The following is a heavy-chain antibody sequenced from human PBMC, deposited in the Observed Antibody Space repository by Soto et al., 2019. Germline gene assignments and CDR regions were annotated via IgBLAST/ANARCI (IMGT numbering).Heavy chain of an antibody. CDR1: GFTFSSYG. CDR3: ATSISSSGYYYYYYGMDV. CDR2: IWYDGSNK. V-gene: IGHV3-33*01. D-gene: IGHD6-6*01. J-gene: IGHJ6*02. Sequence: PGGSLRLSCAASGFTFSSYGMHWVRQAPGKGLEWVAVIWYDGSNKYYADSVKGRFTISRDNSKNTLYLQMNSLRAEDTAVYYCATSISSSGYYYYYYGMDVWGQGTTVTVPS.